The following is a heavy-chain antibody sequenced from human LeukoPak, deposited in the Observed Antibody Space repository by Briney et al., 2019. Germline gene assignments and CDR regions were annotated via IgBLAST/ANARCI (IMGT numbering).Heavy chain of an antibody. J-gene: IGHJ4*02. CDR1: VGSISSYY. D-gene: IGHD6-13*01. Sequence: PSETLSLTCTVSVGSISSYYWSWIRQPPGKGLEWIGYLFHSGTRRYNPSLKSRVTISADTTKNQFFLSLNSTTAADTAVYYCARRRGWKQQVVYFDYWGQGTLATVSS. CDR2: LFHSGTR. V-gene: IGHV4-59*08. CDR3: ARRRGWKQQVVYFDY.